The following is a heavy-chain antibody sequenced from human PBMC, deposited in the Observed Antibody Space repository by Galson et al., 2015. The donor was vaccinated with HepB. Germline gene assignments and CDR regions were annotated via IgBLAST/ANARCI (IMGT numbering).Heavy chain of an antibody. CDR3: AKVTMIGSY. J-gene: IGHJ4*02. V-gene: IGHV3-30*02. D-gene: IGHD3-22*01. CDR1: GFTFSNYG. Sequence: SLRLSCAASGFTFSNYGIHWVRQAPGKGLEWVSFIRYDGTNEYYADSVKGRFTIYRDNAKNTLYLQMNSLRAEDTAVYYCAKVTMIGSYWGQGTLVTVSS. CDR2: IRYDGTNE.